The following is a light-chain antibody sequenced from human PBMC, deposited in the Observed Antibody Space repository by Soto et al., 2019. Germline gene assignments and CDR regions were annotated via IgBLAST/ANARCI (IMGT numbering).Light chain of an antibody. CDR2: DVS. CDR1: SSDIGDYNY. J-gene: IGLJ3*02. Sequence: QSVLTQPASVSGSPGQSITISCTGASSDIGDYNYVSWYQQYSGKVPKLVIYDVSHRPSGVSNRFSGSKSGNTASLTITGLQAEDEADYYCSSPTTTTPLVVFGGGTKVTVL. CDR3: SSPTTTTPLVV. V-gene: IGLV2-14*01.